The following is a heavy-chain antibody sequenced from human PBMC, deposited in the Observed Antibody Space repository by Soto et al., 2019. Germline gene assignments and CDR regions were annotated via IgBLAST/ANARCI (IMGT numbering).Heavy chain of an antibody. CDR2: VYNRGST. CDR1: GGSVSGGSYC. CDR3: ARVPLTTYFDL. V-gene: IGHV4-61*01. J-gene: IGHJ2*01. Sequence: QVQLQESGPGLVKPSETLSLTCTVSGGSVSGGSYCWSWIRQPPGKGLECIGYVYNRGSTTSNPSLKSRVTISVDTFKNQFSLGLSCVTAADTAVYYCARVPLTTYFDLCGRGTLVTVAS. D-gene: IGHD3-9*01.